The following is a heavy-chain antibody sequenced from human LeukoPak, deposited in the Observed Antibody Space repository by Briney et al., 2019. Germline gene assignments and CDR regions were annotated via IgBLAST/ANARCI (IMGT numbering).Heavy chain of an antibody. CDR1: GGSISSGSYY. CDR3: ARDSLAYYDFWSGYNAFDI. CDR2: IYTSGST. Sequence: PSQTLSLTCTVSGGSISSGSYYWSWIRQPAGTGLEWIGRIYTSGSTNCNPSLKSRVTISVDTSKNQFSLKLSSVTAADTAVYYCARDSLAYYDFWSGYNAFDIWGQGTMVTVSS. V-gene: IGHV4-61*02. D-gene: IGHD3-3*01. J-gene: IGHJ3*02.